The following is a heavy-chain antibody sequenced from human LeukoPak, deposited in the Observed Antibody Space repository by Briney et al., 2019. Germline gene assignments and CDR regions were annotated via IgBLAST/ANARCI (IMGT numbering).Heavy chain of an antibody. CDR1: GFTLSSYS. CDR2: IASTSDYI. Sequence: GGSLRLSCAASGFTLSSYSMNWVRQAPGKGLEWVSSIASTSDYIQYADSVKGRFTISRDNAKNSLFLQMNSLRADDTAVYYCAKVPYPGITVAGVDYWGQGTLVTVSS. CDR3: AKVPYPGITVAGVDY. J-gene: IGHJ4*02. V-gene: IGHV3-21*01. D-gene: IGHD6-19*01.